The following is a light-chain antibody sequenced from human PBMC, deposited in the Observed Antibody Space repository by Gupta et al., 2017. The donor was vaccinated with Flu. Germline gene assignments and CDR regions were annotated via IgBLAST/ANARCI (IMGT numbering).Light chain of an antibody. V-gene: IGLV2-8*01. Sequence: QSALTQPPSASASPGQSVTISCTGTSSDVGGYNSVSWYQQHPGKAPKLLIYEVTKRPSGVPDRFSGSKSGNTASLTVAGLLAEDEADYYCSSYGGSNNLIFGGGTKVTVL. CDR1: SSDVGGYNS. CDR2: EVT. CDR3: SSYGGSNNLI. J-gene: IGLJ2*01.